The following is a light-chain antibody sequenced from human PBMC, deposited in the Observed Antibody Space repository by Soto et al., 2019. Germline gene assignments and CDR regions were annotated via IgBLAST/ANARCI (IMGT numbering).Light chain of an antibody. CDR3: SSHAGIINVV. CDR2: EVT. CDR1: SSDVGGYNS. V-gene: IGLV2-8*01. J-gene: IGLJ3*02. Sequence: QSALTQPPSASGSPGQSVTISCTGTSSDVGGYNSVSWYQQHPGKAPKLIIYEVTKRPSGVPDRFSGSKSGNTASQTVSGLQAEDEADYYCSSHAGIINVVFGGGTKLTVL.